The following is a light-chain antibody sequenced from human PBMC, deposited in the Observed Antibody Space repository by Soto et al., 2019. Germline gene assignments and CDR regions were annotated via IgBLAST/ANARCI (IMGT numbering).Light chain of an antibody. CDR1: QSVLYSSNNKNY. V-gene: IGKV4-1*01. J-gene: IGKJ4*01. CDR3: QQYYCLPLT. Sequence: VRTQTSVAPASSLGERATINCKSSQSVLYSSNNKNYLAWYQQKPGQPPKLLSYWASTRESGVPDRFSGSGSGTDFALTIISLQAEDVVVYCCQQYYCLPLTFGGGAKADIK. CDR2: WAS.